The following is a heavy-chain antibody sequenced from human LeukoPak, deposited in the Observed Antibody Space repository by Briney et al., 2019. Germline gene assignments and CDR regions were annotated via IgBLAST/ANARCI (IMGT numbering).Heavy chain of an antibody. V-gene: IGHV3-30*04. CDR1: GFIFSSYA. CDR2: ISYDGSNK. CDR3: ARGSPPRVYYDRSGYYSYYFDY. D-gene: IGHD3-22*01. Sequence: PGGSLRLSCAASGFIFSSYAMHWVRQAPGKGLEWVAVISYDGSNKYYADSVKGRFTISRDNSRNTLYLQMNSLRAEDTAVYYCARGSPPRVYYDRSGYYSYYFDYWGQGTLVTVSS. J-gene: IGHJ4*02.